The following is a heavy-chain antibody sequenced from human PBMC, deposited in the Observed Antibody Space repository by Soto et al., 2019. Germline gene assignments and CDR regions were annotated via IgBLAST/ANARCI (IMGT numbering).Heavy chain of an antibody. CDR2: ISWNSGSI. Sequence: EVQLVESGGGLVQPGRSLRLSCAASGFTFDDYAMHWVRQAPGKGLEWVSGISWNSGSIVYADSVKGRFTISRDNAKNSLYLQMNSLRAEDTALYYCAKGTTFGYYYYSMAVWGKGTTVTVSS. V-gene: IGHV3-9*01. J-gene: IGHJ6*03. D-gene: IGHD3-16*01. CDR3: AKGTTFGYYYYSMAV. CDR1: GFTFDDYA.